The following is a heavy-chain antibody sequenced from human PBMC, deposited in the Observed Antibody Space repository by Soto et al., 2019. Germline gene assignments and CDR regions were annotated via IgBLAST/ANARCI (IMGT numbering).Heavy chain of an antibody. Sequence: QVQLVESGGGVVQPGRSLRLSCAASGFTFSSYAMHWVRQAPGKGLEWVAVISYDGSNKYYADSVKGRFTISRDNSKNTLYLQMNSLRAEDTAVYYCASHPSHYYDIGDDYWGQGTLVTVSS. CDR3: ASHPSHYYDIGDDY. V-gene: IGHV3-30-3*01. CDR1: GFTFSSYA. CDR2: ISYDGSNK. J-gene: IGHJ4*02. D-gene: IGHD3-22*01.